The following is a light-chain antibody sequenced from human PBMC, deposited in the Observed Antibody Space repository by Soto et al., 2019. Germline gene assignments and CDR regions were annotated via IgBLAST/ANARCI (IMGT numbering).Light chain of an antibody. J-gene: IGLJ2*01. CDR2: EVS. CDR1: SSDVGAYNY. Sequence: QSALTQPASVSGSPGQSVTISCTGTSSDVGAYNYVSWYQQHPGKAPKVVIYEVSERPSGVPHRFSGSKSGNTASLTISGLQAEDEADYYCCSYAGSYTHVVFGGGTKLTVL. V-gene: IGLV2-11*01. CDR3: CSYAGSYTHVV.